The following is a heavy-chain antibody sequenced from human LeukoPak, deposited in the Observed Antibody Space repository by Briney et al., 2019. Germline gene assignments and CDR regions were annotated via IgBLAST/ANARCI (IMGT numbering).Heavy chain of an antibody. D-gene: IGHD5-24*01. CDR1: GYTFTSYD. CDR3: ARGNWGGYNYWDYYYYYMDV. J-gene: IGHJ6*03. V-gene: IGHV1-8*01. CDR2: MNPNSGNT. Sequence: GASVKVSCKASGYTFTSYDINWVRQATGQGLEWMGWMNPNSGNTGYAQKFQGRVTMTRNTSISTAYMELSSLRSEDTAVYYCARGNWGGYNYWDYYYYYMDVWGKGTTVTVSS.